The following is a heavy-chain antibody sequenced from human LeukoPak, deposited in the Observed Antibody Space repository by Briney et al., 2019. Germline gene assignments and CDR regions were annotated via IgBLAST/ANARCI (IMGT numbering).Heavy chain of an antibody. CDR2: IYDSGST. V-gene: IGHV4-59*08. Sequence: SETLSLTCSVSGXSISGYYWSWIRQPPGKGLECIGYIYDSGSTNHNPSLKSRVTISVDTSRNQFSLKLSSVTAADTAVYYCATTMATITYDAFDIWGQGTMVTVSS. D-gene: IGHD5-24*01. CDR3: ATTMATITYDAFDI. J-gene: IGHJ3*02. CDR1: GXSISGYY.